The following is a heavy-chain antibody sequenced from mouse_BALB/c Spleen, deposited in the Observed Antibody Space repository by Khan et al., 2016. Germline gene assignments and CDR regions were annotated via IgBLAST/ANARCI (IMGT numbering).Heavy chain of an antibody. CDR3: ARVRQAVDY. J-gene: IGHJ4*01. V-gene: IGHV5-6-3*01. CDR1: GFTFSTYA. CDR2: INSNGGST. Sequence: EVELVESGGGLVQPGGSLKLSCAASGFTFSTYAMSWVRQTPDKRLELVATINSNGGSTYYPDNVQGRFTISRDNAKNTLYLQMSSLKSEDTAMYYCARVRQAVDYWGQGTSVTVSS. D-gene: IGHD2-14*01.